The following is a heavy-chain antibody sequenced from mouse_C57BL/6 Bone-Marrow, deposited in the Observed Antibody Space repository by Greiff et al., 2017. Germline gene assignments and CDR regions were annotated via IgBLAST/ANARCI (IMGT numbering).Heavy chain of an antibody. CDR3: ARVITTVVDGYFDY. D-gene: IGHD1-1*01. V-gene: IGHV1-85*01. J-gene: IGHJ2*01. CDR2: IYPRDGST. Sequence: QVQLKESGPELVKPGASVKLSCKASGYTFTSYDINWVKQRPGQGLEWIGWIYPRDGSTKYNEKFKGKATLTVDTSSSTAYMGLHSLTSEDSAVYFCARVITTVVDGYFDYWGQGTTLTVSS. CDR1: GYTFTSYD.